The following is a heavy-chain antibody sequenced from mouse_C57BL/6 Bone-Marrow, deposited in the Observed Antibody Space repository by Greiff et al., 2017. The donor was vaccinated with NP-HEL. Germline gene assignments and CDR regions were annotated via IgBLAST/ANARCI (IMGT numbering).Heavy chain of an antibody. D-gene: IGHD2-3*01. CDR3: ATHYDGYYDWFAY. J-gene: IGHJ3*01. CDR2: IWGVGST. Sequence: VKLMESGPGLVAPSQSLSITCTVSGFSLTSYGVDWVRQSPGKGLEWLGVIWGVGSTNYNSATKSRLGISKDNSKSQVFLKMNSLQTDDTAMYYCATHYDGYYDWFAYWGQGTLVTVSA. V-gene: IGHV2-6*01. CDR1: GFSLTSYG.